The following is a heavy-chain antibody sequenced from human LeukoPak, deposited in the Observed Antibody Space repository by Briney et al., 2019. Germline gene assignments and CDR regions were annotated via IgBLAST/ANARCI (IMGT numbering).Heavy chain of an antibody. CDR2: IYTSGST. V-gene: IGHV4-61*02. CDR3: ARDGYYYDSSGYYRFDY. Sequence: SETLSLTCIVSGGSINTGDYYCSWIRQPAGKGLEWIGRIYTSGSTNYNPSLKSRVTMSVDTSKNQFSLKLSSVTAADTAVYYCARDGYYYDSSGYYRFDYWGQGTLVTVSS. CDR1: GGSINTGDYY. J-gene: IGHJ4*02. D-gene: IGHD3-22*01.